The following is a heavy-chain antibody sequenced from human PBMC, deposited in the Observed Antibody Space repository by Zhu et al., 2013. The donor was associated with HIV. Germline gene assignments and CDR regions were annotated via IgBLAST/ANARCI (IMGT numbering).Heavy chain of an antibody. CDR1: GYTFTSYG. CDR3: ASRITIFGVVIMDYYYGMDV. J-gene: IGHJ6*02. Sequence: QVQLVQSGAEVKKPGASVKVSCKASGYTFTSYGISWVRQAPGQGLEWMGWISAYNGNTNYAQKLQGRVTMTTDTSTSTAYMELRSLRSDDTAVYYCASRITIFGVVIMDYYYGMDVWGRRDRRSPSP. D-gene: IGHD3-3*01. V-gene: IGHV1-18*04. CDR2: ISAYNGNT.